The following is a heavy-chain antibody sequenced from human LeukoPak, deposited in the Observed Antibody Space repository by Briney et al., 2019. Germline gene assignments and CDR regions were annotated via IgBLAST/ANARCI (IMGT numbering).Heavy chain of an antibody. D-gene: IGHD3-9*01. CDR3: ARGDGFEDFDY. J-gene: IGHJ4*02. V-gene: IGHV4-34*01. Sequence: SETLSLTRAVYGGSFSGYYWSWIRQPPGKGLEWIGEINHSGSTNYNPSLKSRVTISVDTSKSQFSLKLSSVTAADTAVYYCARGDGFEDFDYWGQGTLVTVSS. CDR1: GGSFSGYY. CDR2: INHSGST.